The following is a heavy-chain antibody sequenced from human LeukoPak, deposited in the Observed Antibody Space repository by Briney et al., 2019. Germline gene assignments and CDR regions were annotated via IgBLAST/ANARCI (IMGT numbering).Heavy chain of an antibody. Sequence: EASVKVSCKASGGTFSSYAISWVRQAPGQGLEWMGRIIPILGIANYAQKFQGRVTITADKSTSTAYMELSSLRSEDTAVYYCARGQHDYYDSSGLGEGFDPWGQGTLVTVSS. J-gene: IGHJ5*02. CDR2: IIPILGIA. D-gene: IGHD3-22*01. CDR1: GGTFSSYA. CDR3: ARGQHDYYDSSGLGEGFDP. V-gene: IGHV1-69*04.